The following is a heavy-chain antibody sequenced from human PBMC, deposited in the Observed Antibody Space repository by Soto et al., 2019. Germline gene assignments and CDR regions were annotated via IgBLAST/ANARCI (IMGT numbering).Heavy chain of an antibody. J-gene: IGHJ3*02. CDR2: ISAYNGNT. V-gene: IGHV1-18*01. Sequence: ASVKVSCKASGYTFTSYGISWLRQAPGQGLEWMGWISAYNGNTNYAQKLQGRVTMTTDTSTSTAYMELRSLRSDDTAVYYCARDHLRWAGPGDDAFDIWGQGTMVTVPS. CDR3: ARDHLRWAGPGDDAFDI. CDR1: GYTFTSYG.